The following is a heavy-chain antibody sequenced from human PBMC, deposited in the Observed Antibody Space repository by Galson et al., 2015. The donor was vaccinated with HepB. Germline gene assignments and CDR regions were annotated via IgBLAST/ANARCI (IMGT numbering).Heavy chain of an antibody. CDR3: GVKDPGY. Sequence: SLRLSCAVSGITFSDSYMSWLRQAPGEGLEWVSYISGSGSHTNYVDSVKGRFAISRDNAKTSAYLQMYSLRAEDTAVYYCGVKDPGYWGQGTLVTVSS. CDR2: ISGSGSHT. J-gene: IGHJ4*02. D-gene: IGHD3-22*01. V-gene: IGHV3-11*06. CDR1: GITFSDSY.